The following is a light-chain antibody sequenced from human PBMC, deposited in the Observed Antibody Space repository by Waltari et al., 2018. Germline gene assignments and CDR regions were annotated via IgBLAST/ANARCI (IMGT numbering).Light chain of an antibody. Sequence: QSVLTQPPSASGTPGQRVTISCSGSSSHIGSNYVYWYQQLPGTAPKLLIYRNNQRPSGVPDRFSGSKSGTSASLAISGLRSEDEADYYCAAWDDSLSGGVFGGGTKLTVL. V-gene: IGLV1-47*01. CDR1: SSHIGSNY. CDR2: RNN. CDR3: AAWDDSLSGGV. J-gene: IGLJ3*02.